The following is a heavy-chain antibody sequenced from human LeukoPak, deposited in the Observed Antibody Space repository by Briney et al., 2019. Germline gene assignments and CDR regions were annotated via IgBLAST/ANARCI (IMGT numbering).Heavy chain of an antibody. V-gene: IGHV3-9*01. CDR1: GFTFDDYA. CDR3: AKDIMQEQQLVLGY. D-gene: IGHD6-13*01. CDR2: ISWNSGSI. Sequence: PGRSLRLSCAASGFTFDDYAMHWVRQAPGKGLGWVSGISWNSGSIGYADSVKGRFTISRDNAKNSLYLQMNSLRAEDTALYYCAKDIMQEQQLVLGYWGQGTLVTVSS. J-gene: IGHJ4*02.